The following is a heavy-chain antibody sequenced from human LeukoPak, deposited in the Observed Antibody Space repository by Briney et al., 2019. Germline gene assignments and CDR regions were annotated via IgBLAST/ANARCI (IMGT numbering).Heavy chain of an antibody. CDR1: GFTFSSYG. Sequence: GGSLRLSCAASGFTFSSYGMSWVRQAPGKGLVWVSRINSDGSSTSYADSVKGRFTVSRDNAKNTLYLQMNSLRAEDTAVYYCARVWGVVPAATFDYWGQGTLVTVSS. CDR3: ARVWGVVPAATFDY. CDR2: INSDGSST. J-gene: IGHJ4*02. D-gene: IGHD2-2*01. V-gene: IGHV3-74*01.